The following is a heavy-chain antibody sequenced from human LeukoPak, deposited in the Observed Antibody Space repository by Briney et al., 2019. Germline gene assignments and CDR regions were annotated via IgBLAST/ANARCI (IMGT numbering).Heavy chain of an antibody. CDR2: ISAYNGNT. J-gene: IGHJ4*02. D-gene: IGHD2-21*02. CDR1: GYTFTSYG. CDR3: ARGGGVVVTTYYFDY. V-gene: IGHV1-18*01. Sequence: GASVKVSCKASGYTFTSYGISWVRQAPGQGLEWMGWISAYNGNTNYAQKLQGRVTMTTDTSTSTAYVELRSLRSDDTAVYYCARGGGVVVTTYYFDYWGQGTLVTVSS.